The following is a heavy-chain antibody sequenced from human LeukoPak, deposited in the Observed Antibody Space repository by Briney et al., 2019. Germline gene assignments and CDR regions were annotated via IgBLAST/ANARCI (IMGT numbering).Heavy chain of an antibody. J-gene: IGHJ5*02. D-gene: IGHD3-3*01. CDR3: AKSQTRGYDFWSAHQGGNWFDP. CDR1: GFTFSSYA. V-gene: IGHV3-23*01. Sequence: GGSLRLSCAASGFTFSSYAMSWVRQAPGKGLEWVSAISGSGGSTYYADSVKGRFTISRDNSKNTLYLQMNSLRAEDTAVYYCAKSQTRGYDFWSAHQGGNWFDPWGQGTLVTVSS. CDR2: ISGSGGST.